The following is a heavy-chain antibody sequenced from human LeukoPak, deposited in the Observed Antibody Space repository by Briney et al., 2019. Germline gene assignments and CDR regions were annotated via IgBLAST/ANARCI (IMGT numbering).Heavy chain of an antibody. V-gene: IGHV1-2*06. Sequence: ASVKVSCKASVYIFTDYYMHWVRQAPGQGLEWMGRINPNNGGTYYSQKFQGRVTMTRDTSITTAYMELSRLRSDDTAVYYCARAPAYCGGGCYFYWGQGTLVTVSS. CDR3: ARAPAYCGGGCYFY. CDR2: INPNNGGT. D-gene: IGHD2-21*02. J-gene: IGHJ4*02. CDR1: VYIFTDYY.